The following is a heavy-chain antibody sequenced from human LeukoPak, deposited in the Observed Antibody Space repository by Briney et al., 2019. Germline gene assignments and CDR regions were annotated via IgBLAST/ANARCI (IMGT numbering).Heavy chain of an antibody. V-gene: IGHV3-64*04. J-gene: IGHJ4*02. CDR2: ISSNGDNT. CDR1: GFPFNTYA. D-gene: IGHD6-13*01. Sequence: GGSLRLSCSASGFPFNTYAIHWVRQAPGKGLEYVAGISSNGDNTDFADSAKGRFTISRDNSKSTLFLQMNSLRAEDTAVYYCARGDGAPYSSLFDYWGQGTLVTVSS. CDR3: ARGDGAPYSSLFDY.